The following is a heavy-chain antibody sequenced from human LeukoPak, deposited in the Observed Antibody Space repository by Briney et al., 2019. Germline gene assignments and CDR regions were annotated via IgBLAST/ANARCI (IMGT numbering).Heavy chain of an antibody. Sequence: SETLSLTCTVSGYSISSGSYWGWIRQPAGKGLEWIGRLYTSGSTNYNPSLRSRVTMSVDTSKNQFSLNLSSVTAADTAVYYCARGDVVVPAASGWSPHYYFYYMDVWGKGTTVTVSS. V-gene: IGHV4-4*07. CDR3: ARGDVVVPAASGWSPHYYFYYMDV. D-gene: IGHD2-2*01. CDR2: LYTSGST. J-gene: IGHJ6*03. CDR1: GYSISSGSY.